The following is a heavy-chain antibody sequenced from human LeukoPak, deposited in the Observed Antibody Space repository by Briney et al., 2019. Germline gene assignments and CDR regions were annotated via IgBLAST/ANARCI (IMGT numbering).Heavy chain of an antibody. CDR3: VTAAVAGTVH. D-gene: IGHD6-19*01. CDR2: ITSSSITI. CDR1: GFTFSSYG. Sequence: GGSLRLSCAASGFTFSSYGMNWVRQAPGKGLQWVSHITSSSITIYYADSVEGRFTISRDNAKSSLFLQMNSLRDEDTAVYYCVTAAVAGTVHWGQGTLVTVSS. J-gene: IGHJ4*02. V-gene: IGHV3-48*02.